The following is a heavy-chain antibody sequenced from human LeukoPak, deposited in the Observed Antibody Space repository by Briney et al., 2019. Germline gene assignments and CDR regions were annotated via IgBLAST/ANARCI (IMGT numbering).Heavy chain of an antibody. Sequence: SETLSLTCTVSRGSFSSYYWSWVRQPPGKGLEWIGYIYYSGSTNYNPSLKSRVTISVDTSKNQFSLKLSSVTAADTAVYYCARSGCSSTSCYQADYWGQGTLVTVSS. CDR1: RGSFSSYY. D-gene: IGHD2-2*01. J-gene: IGHJ4*02. V-gene: IGHV4-59*01. CDR2: IYYSGST. CDR3: ARSGCSSTSCYQADY.